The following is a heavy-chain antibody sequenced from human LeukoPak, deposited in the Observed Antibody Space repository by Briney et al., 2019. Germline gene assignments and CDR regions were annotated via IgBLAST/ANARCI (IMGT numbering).Heavy chain of an antibody. V-gene: IGHV3-64*01. CDR2: ISSDGGNT. Sequence: AGGSLRLSCAASGFTFSNSPMHWVRQAPGKGLEYVSAISSDGGNTYYANSVKGRFNISRDNSKNTLYLQMGSLRAEDMAVYYCARDGGFLEWLSPLYFYYMDVWGKGTTVTVSS. J-gene: IGHJ6*03. CDR3: ARDGGFLEWLSPLYFYYMDV. D-gene: IGHD3-3*01. CDR1: GFTFSNSP.